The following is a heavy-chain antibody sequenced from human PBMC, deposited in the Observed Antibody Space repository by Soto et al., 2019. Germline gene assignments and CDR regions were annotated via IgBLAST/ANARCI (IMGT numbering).Heavy chain of an antibody. CDR2: IYHSGIT. J-gene: IGHJ6*02. Sequence: QVQLQESGPGLVKPSGTLSLTCAVSGGSISSSDWWSWVRQPPGTGLEWIGEIYHSGITHYNPSLRCRVTISVDKSKCQCSLKLSAVTAADTAVYYCARMGYCSGGRCYPAYYGMDFWGQGNTVTVSS. V-gene: IGHV4-4*02. D-gene: IGHD2-15*01. CDR1: GGSISSSDW. CDR3: ARMGYCSGGRCYPAYYGMDF.